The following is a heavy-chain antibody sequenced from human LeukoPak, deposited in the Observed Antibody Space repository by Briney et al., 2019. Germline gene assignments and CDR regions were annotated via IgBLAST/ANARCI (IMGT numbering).Heavy chain of an antibody. CDR3: AKNTPLLVYYYMDV. CDR2: ISYDGSNK. Sequence: GGSLRLSCAASGFTFSSYSIHWVRQAPGKGLEWVAVISYDGSNKYYADSVKGRFTISRDNSKNTLYLEMNSLRTEDTAVYYCAKNTPLLVYYYMDVWGKGTTVTVSS. J-gene: IGHJ6*03. D-gene: IGHD3-10*01. V-gene: IGHV3-30*18. CDR1: GFTFSSYS.